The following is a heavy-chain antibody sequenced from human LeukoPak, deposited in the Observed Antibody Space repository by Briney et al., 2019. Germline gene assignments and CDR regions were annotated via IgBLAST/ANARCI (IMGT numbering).Heavy chain of an antibody. V-gene: IGHV4-4*02. CDR1: GGSISSSNW. D-gene: IGHD3-22*01. J-gene: IGHJ4*02. Sequence: PSETLSLTCAVSGGSISSSNWWSWVRQPPGKGLEWIGEIYHSGSTNYNPSLKSRVTISVDTSKNQFSLKLSSVTAADTAVYYCTTDRDYYDSSGPYDYWGQGTLVTVSS. CDR2: IYHSGST. CDR3: TTDRDYYDSSGPYDY.